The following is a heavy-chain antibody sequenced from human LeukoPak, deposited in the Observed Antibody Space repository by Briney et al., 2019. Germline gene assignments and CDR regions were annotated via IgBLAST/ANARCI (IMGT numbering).Heavy chain of an antibody. D-gene: IGHD3-10*01. V-gene: IGHV4-31*03. Sequence: PSQTLSLTCTVSGGSISSGGYYWSWIRQHPGTGLEWLGYIYYSGSTYCNPSLKSRVTISVDTSKNQFSLKLSSVTAADTAVYYCARVAVNSGSYDGVHFDYWGQGTLVTVSS. J-gene: IGHJ4*02. CDR2: IYYSGST. CDR1: GGSISSGGYY. CDR3: ARVAVNSGSYDGVHFDY.